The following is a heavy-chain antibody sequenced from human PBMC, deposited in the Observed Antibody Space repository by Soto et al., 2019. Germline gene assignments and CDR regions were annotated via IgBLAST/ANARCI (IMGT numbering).Heavy chain of an antibody. Sequence: GESLKISCKGSGYSFTSYWISWVRQMPGKGLEWMGRIDPSDSYTNYSPSFQGHVTISADKSISTAYLQWSSLKASDTAMYYCARHVVATTNWFDPWGQGPLVTVSS. CDR1: GYSFTSYW. V-gene: IGHV5-10-1*01. CDR2: IDPSDSYT. J-gene: IGHJ5*02. CDR3: ARHVVATTNWFDP. D-gene: IGHD5-12*01.